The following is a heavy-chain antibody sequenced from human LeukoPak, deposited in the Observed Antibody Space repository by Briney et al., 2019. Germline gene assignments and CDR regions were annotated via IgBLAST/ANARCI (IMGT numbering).Heavy chain of an antibody. CDR2: ISSSSSYI. CDR1: GFTFSSYS. V-gene: IGHV3-21*01. Sequence: GGSLRLSRAASGFTFSSYSMNWVRQAPGKGLEWVSSISSSSSYIYYADSVKGRFTISRDNAKNSLYLQMNSLRAEDTAVYYCAREKIVVVAATLYYYYGMDVWGQGTTVTVSS. D-gene: IGHD2-15*01. CDR3: AREKIVVVAATLYYYYGMDV. J-gene: IGHJ6*02.